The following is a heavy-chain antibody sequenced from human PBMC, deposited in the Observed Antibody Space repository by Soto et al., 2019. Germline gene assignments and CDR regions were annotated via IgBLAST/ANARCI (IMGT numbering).Heavy chain of an antibody. J-gene: IGHJ4*02. CDR2: IYSSGST. D-gene: IGHD3-22*01. Sequence: EVQLVESGGDLIQPGGSLRLSCAASGFTVSSNGMSWVRQAPGKGLEWVSLIYSSGSTHYADSVKGRFTISRDNSKNTVHLQMNTLRAEDTAVYYCARRPLNSNGAYWGQGTLVTVSS. V-gene: IGHV3-53*01. CDR3: ARRPLNSNGAY. CDR1: GFTVSSNG.